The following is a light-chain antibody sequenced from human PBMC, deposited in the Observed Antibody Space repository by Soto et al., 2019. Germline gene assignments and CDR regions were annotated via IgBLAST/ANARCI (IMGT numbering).Light chain of an antibody. CDR3: QQRYRTPDT. V-gene: IGKV1-39*01. CDR1: QSISSY. CDR2: AAS. Sequence: DIQMTQSPSSLSASVGDRVTITCRASQSISSYLNWYQQKPGKAPKLLIYAASSLRSGVPSRFSGSGSGTDFTLTISSLQPEDFANYYCQQRYRTPDTFGQGTKLEIK. J-gene: IGKJ2*01.